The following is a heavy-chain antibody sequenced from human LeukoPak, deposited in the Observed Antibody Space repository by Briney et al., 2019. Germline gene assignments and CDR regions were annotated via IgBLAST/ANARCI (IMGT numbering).Heavy chain of an antibody. D-gene: IGHD3-10*01. CDR2: ISGSGDNT. J-gene: IGHJ4*02. CDR1: GFTFSTYG. CDR3: ARVTYGSGTYGAFDY. V-gene: IGHV3-23*01. Sequence: GGSLRLSCAASGFTFSTYGMHWVRQAPGKGLEWVSTISGSGDNTYYADSVKGRFTISRDNSKNTLYLQMNSLRAEDTAVYYCARVTYGSGTYGAFDYWGQGTLVTVSS.